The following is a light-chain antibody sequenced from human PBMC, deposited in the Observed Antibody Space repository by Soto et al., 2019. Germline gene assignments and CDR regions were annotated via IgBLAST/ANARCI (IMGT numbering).Light chain of an antibody. CDR1: ESVHRN. CDR2: YAS. Sequence: EVVRTQSPATLSVSPGERVTLSCRASESVHRNLAWYQQKPGQGPSLLIYYASTRATGVPDRFTGSGSGTEFTLTISSLQSEDFGVYHCQHYSNWPPTFGPGTNVEIK. CDR3: QHYSNWPPT. J-gene: IGKJ3*01. V-gene: IGKV3-15*01.